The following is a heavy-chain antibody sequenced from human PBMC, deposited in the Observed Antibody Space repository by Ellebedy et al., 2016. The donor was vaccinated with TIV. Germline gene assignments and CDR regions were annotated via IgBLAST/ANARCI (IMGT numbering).Heavy chain of an antibody. Sequence: GGSLRLSCAASGFSFRSYWMTWVRQAPGKGLEWVANIKQDGSEKYYVDSVKGRFTISRDNAKNSLYLQMNSLRVDDAAMYYCATDGSYGDYLSPTHAFEIWGQGTMLIVSS. CDR1: GFSFRSYW. CDR2: IKQDGSEK. CDR3: ATDGSYGDYLSPTHAFEI. V-gene: IGHV3-7*01. D-gene: IGHD1-26*01. J-gene: IGHJ3*02.